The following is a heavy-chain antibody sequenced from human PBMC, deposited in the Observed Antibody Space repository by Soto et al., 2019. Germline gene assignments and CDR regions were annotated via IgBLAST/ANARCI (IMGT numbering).Heavy chain of an antibody. CDR1: GGTFSSYA. CDR2: IIPIFGTA. D-gene: IGHD2-2*01. J-gene: IGHJ5*02. CDR3: ARVGAVPAALLESGWFDP. Sequence: QVQLVQSGAEVKKPGSSVKVSCKASGGTFSSYAISWVRQAPGQGLEWMGGIIPIFGTANYAQKFQGRVTITADESTSTAYMELSSLRSEDTAVYYCARVGAVPAALLESGWFDPWGQGTLVTVSS. V-gene: IGHV1-69*01.